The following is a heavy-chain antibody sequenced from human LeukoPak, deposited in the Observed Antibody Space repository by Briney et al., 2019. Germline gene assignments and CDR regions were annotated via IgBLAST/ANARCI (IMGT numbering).Heavy chain of an antibody. Sequence: KSGGSLRLSCAASGFTFSSYGMSWVRQAPGKGLEWVSSISSSSSYIYYADSVKGRFTISRDNAKNSLYLQMNSLRAEDTAVYYCARDQSGTRYAYWGQGTLVTVSS. CDR2: ISSSSSYI. CDR3: ARDQSGTRYAY. D-gene: IGHD1-26*01. CDR1: GFTFSSYG. J-gene: IGHJ4*02. V-gene: IGHV3-21*01.